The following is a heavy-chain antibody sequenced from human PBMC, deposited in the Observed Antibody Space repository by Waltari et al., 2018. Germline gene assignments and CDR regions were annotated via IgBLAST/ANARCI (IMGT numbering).Heavy chain of an antibody. J-gene: IGHJ6*02. V-gene: IGHV4-34*01. Sequence: QVQLQQWGAGLLKPSETLSLTCAVYGGSFSGYYWSWIRQPPGKGLEWIGEINHSGRTNYNPSLKSRVTISVDTSKNQFSLKLSSVTAADTAVYYCARGRVIVVVPAAIDYYYYYGMDVWGQGTTVTVSS. D-gene: IGHD2-2*01. CDR1: GGSFSGYY. CDR3: ARGRVIVVVPAAIDYYYYYGMDV. CDR2: INHSGRT.